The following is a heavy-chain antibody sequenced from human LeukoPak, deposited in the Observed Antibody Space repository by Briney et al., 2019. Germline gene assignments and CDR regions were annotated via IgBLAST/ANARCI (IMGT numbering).Heavy chain of an antibody. V-gene: IGHV4-4*07. CDR2: IYTSGST. CDR1: GGSISSYY. J-gene: IGHJ5*02. CDR3: ARDDRPVTATVYWFDP. Sequence: KASETLSLTCTVSGGSISSYYWSWIRQPAGKGLEWIGRIYTSGSTNYNPSLKSRVTMSVDTSKNQFSLKLSSVTAADTAVYYCARDDRPVTATVYWFDPWGQGTLVTVSS. D-gene: IGHD2-21*02.